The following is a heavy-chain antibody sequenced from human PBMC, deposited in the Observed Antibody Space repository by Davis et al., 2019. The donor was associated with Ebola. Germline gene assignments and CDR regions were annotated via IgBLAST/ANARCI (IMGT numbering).Heavy chain of an antibody. CDR1: GFTFSDYW. CDR2: VIDSGIT. Sequence: ESLKISCAASGFTFSDYWMHWVRQSPGKGLEWIGEVIDSGITNYNPSLKSRVSVSVDRSKNQFSLKLTSVTAADTAVYYCARTTRGSGWFLDYWGQGTLVTVSS. V-gene: IGHV4-34*12. CDR3: ARTTRGSGWFLDY. D-gene: IGHD6-19*01. J-gene: IGHJ4*02.